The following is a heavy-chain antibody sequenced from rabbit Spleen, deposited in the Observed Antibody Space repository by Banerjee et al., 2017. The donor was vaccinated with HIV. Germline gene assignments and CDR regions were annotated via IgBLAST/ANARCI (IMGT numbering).Heavy chain of an antibody. CDR2: IGVAITYTT. Sequence: QSLEESGGDLVKPGAALTLTCTASGFSFSYNDYMCWVRQPPGKGPEWIACIGVAITYTTYYATWAKGRFTISKTSSTTVTLQLNSLTAADTATYFCGRDANGDVRLSRLDLWGPGTLVTVS. CDR3: GRDANGDVRLSRLDL. V-gene: IGHV1S40*01. J-gene: IGHJ3*01. D-gene: IGHD2-1*01. CDR1: GFSFSYNDY.